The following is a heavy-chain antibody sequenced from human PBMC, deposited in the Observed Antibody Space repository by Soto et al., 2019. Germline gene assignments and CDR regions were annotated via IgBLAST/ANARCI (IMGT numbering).Heavy chain of an antibody. CDR2: IYHSGST. D-gene: IGHD4-17*01. CDR1: GCSISSSNW. CDR3: ARELGGDYWCYYYGMDV. J-gene: IGHJ6*02. V-gene: IGHV4-4*02. Sequence: QVQLHESGPGLVKHSGTLSLTCAVSGCSISSSNWWSWVRQPPGKGMEWIGVIYHSGSTNYNPSRKSRVTISVDKSKNQFSLKLSSVTAADTAVYYGARELGGDYWCYYYGMDVWGQGTTVTVSS.